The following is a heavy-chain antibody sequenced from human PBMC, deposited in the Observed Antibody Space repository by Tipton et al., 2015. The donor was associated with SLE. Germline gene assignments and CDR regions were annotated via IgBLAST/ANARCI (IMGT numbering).Heavy chain of an antibody. CDR3: ARTGSPWYFDY. V-gene: IGHV3-66*03. CDR1: GFTVSSNY. CDR2: IYSCGST. Sequence: SLRLSCAASGFTVSSNYMSWVRQAPGKGLEWVSVIYSCGSTYYADSVKGRFTISRDNAKNSLYLQMNSLRAEDTAVYYCARTGSPWYFDYWGQGTLVTVSS. J-gene: IGHJ4*02. D-gene: IGHD1-26*01.